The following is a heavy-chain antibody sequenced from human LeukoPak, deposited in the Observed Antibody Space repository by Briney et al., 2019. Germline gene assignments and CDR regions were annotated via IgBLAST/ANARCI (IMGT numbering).Heavy chain of an antibody. D-gene: IGHD6-13*01. Sequence: PGGSLRLSCAASGFTFSIYAMSWVRQAPGKGLQWVSSITSRGESTWYVDSVKGRFTISRDNAKNSLYLQMNSLRAEDTAVYYCARGSSSWYHSVNDYWGQGTLVTVSS. CDR2: ITSRGEST. V-gene: IGHV3-21*01. CDR1: GFTFSIYA. CDR3: ARGSSSWYHSVNDY. J-gene: IGHJ4*02.